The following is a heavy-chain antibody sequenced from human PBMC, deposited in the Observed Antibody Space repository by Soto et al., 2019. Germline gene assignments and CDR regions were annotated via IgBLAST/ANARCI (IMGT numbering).Heavy chain of an antibody. Sequence: GGSLRLSCTASGFAFRSHAMQRVRQAPGKGLEWVAVISSDGATKYVADSLKGRFNISRDNFESTMSLQMNNLRPEDTALYYWARSSVHIAAAGSLDIWGTGTLVTVSS. V-gene: IGHV3-30*14. CDR1: GFAFRSHA. CDR2: ISSDGATK. D-gene: IGHD6-13*01. CDR3: ARSSVHIAAAGSLDI. J-gene: IGHJ4*02.